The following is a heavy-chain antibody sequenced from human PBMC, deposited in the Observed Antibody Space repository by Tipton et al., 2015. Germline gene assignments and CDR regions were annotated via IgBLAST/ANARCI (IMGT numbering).Heavy chain of an antibody. D-gene: IGHD3-16*01. V-gene: IGHV4-34*01. Sequence: TLSLTCAVYGGSFSGNYWNWIRQPPGKGLEWIGEINHSGSTNYNPSLKSRVTISLDTSKNQFSLRLSSVTAADTAVYYCARGGRHLPTYGLDVWGQGTTVTVSS. CDR2: INHSGST. J-gene: IGHJ6*02. CDR3: ARGGRHLPTYGLDV. CDR1: GGSFSGNY.